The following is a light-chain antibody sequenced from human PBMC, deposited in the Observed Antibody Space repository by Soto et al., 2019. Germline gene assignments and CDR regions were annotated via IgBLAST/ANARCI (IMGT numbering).Light chain of an antibody. J-gene: IGLJ2*01. V-gene: IGLV6-57*01. Sequence: NFMLTQPHSVSESPGKTVTISCTRSSGSIASNYVQWYQQRPGSSPTTVIYEDNRRPSGVPDRFSGSIDSSSNSASLTISRLKTEDEADYYCQSYDSSNPVFGGGTKLTV. CDR2: EDN. CDR3: QSYDSSNPV. CDR1: SGSIASNY.